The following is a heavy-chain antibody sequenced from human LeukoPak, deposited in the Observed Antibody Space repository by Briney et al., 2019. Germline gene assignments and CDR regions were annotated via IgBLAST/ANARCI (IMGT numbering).Heavy chain of an antibody. D-gene: IGHD6-13*01. CDR3: AKDPRRYSRTGGYFDY. Sequence: AGGSLRLSCAASGFTFSNYGMHWVRQAPGKGLEWVSFISYDGSNKYYADSVKGRFTISRDNSKSTLYLQMISLRTEDTAVYYCAKDPRRYSRTGGYFDYWGQGTLVTVSS. CDR1: GFTFSNYG. V-gene: IGHV3-30*18. J-gene: IGHJ4*02. CDR2: ISYDGSNK.